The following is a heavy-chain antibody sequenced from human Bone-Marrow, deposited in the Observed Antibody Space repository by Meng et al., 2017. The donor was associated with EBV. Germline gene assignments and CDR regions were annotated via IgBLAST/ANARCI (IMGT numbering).Heavy chain of an antibody. CDR2: ISSSSSYI. CDR1: GFTFSSYS. Sequence: EVQLVESGGGLVKPGGSLRLSCAACGFTFSSYSMNWVRQAPGKGLEWVSSISSSSSYIYYADSVKGRFTISRDNAKNSLYLQMNSLRAEDTAVYYCARDPRGYSGYDTNPDYWGQGTLVTVSS. CDR3: ARDPRGYSGYDTNPDY. V-gene: IGHV3-21*01. D-gene: IGHD5-12*01. J-gene: IGHJ4*02.